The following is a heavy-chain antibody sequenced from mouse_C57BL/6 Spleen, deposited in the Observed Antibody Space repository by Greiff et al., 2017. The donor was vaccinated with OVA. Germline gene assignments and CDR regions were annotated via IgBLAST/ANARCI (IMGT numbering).Heavy chain of an antibody. CDR1: GYTFTSYW. CDR3: ARRGIYYGYFFDY. V-gene: IGHV1-69*01. J-gene: IGHJ2*01. CDR2: IDPSDSYT. D-gene: IGHD2-2*01. Sequence: QVQLQQPGAELVMPGASVKLSCKASGYTFTSYWMHWVKQRPGQGLEWIGEIDPSDSYTNYNQKFKGKSTLTVDKSSSTAYMQLSSLTSEDSAVYYGARRGIYYGYFFDYWGQGTTLTVSS.